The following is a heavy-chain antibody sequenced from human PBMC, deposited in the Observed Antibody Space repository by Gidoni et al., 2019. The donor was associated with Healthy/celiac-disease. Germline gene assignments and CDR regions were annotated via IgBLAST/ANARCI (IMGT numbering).Heavy chain of an antibody. Sequence: QVQLQESGPGLVKPSQTLSLTCTVSGGSISSGSYYWSWIRQPAGKGLEWIGRIYTSGSTNYNPSLKSRVTISVDTSKNQFSLKLSSVTAADTAVYYCAGPEWNRLDYWGQGTLVTVSS. V-gene: IGHV4-61*02. CDR2: IYTSGST. CDR1: GGSISSGSYY. D-gene: IGHD1-1*01. CDR3: AGPEWNRLDY. J-gene: IGHJ4*02.